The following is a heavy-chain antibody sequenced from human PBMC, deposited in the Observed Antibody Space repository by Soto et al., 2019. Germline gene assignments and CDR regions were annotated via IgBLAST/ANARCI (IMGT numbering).Heavy chain of an antibody. CDR1: GFTFSSYS. Sequence: HPGGSLRLSCAASGFTFSSYSMDWVRQAPGKGLEWVSYISVSSSTIYYADSVKGRFTISRDNSKNSLYLQMDSLRAEDTALYFCAKNRDYSNSGLDYWGQGALVTVSS. CDR3: AKNRDYSNSGLDY. D-gene: IGHD6-6*01. J-gene: IGHJ4*02. V-gene: IGHV3-48*01. CDR2: ISVSSSTI.